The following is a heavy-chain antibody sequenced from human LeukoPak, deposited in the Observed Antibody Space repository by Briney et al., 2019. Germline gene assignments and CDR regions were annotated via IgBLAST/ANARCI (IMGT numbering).Heavy chain of an antibody. Sequence: SETLSLTCTVSGDSISNYYWSWIRQPAGKRLEWIGRIYDSGSAIYNPSLKSRVTISVDTSKNQFSLKLSSVTAADTAVYYCARAQLAAAGYYMDVWGKGTTVTVSS. CDR1: GDSISNYY. CDR2: IYDSGSA. D-gene: IGHD6-13*01. V-gene: IGHV4-4*07. J-gene: IGHJ6*03. CDR3: ARAQLAAAGYYMDV.